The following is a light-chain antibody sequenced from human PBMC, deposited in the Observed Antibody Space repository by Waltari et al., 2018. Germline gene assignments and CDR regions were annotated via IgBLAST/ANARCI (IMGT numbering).Light chain of an antibody. Sequence: DIQMTQSPSSLSASVGASVTVTCRASQGISNVLNWYKQKPGKAPKLLIYTASTLQSGVPSRFSGDGSGTEFTLTISSLQSEDFATYYCQQSYSFPETFGPGTKVDV. V-gene: IGKV1-39*01. CDR2: TAS. J-gene: IGKJ3*01. CDR1: QGISNV. CDR3: QQSYSFPET.